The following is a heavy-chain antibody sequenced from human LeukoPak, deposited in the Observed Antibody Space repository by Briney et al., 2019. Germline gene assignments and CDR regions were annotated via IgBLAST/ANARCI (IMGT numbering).Heavy chain of an antibody. D-gene: IGHD3-10*01. J-gene: IGHJ4*02. V-gene: IGHV1-8*03. Sequence: ASVKLSCKASGGTFSSYDINWVRQATGQGLEGMGWMNPNSGNTAYAQKLQGRVTITRNPSTRTAYMALSSLGSEDTAVYYCARGIYGSGSYYNVGYWGQGSLVTVSS. CDR1: GGTFSSYD. CDR2: MNPNSGNT. CDR3: ARGIYGSGSYYNVGY.